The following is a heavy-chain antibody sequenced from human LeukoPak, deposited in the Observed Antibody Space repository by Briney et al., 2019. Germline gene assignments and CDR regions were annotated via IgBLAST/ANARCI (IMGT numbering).Heavy chain of an antibody. CDR1: GGTFSSYA. Sequence: SVKVSCKASGGTFSSYAISWVRQAPGQGLEWMGGIIPIFGTANYAQKFQGRVTITADESTSTAYMELSSLRSEDTAVYYCASHSSSWYNQWATFDYWGQGTLVTVSS. J-gene: IGHJ4*02. V-gene: IGHV1-69*13. D-gene: IGHD6-13*01. CDR2: IIPIFGTA. CDR3: ASHSSSWYNQWATFDY.